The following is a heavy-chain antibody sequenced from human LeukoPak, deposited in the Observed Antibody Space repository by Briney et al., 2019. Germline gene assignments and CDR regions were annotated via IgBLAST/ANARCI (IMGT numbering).Heavy chain of an antibody. CDR2: ISSSSSYI. V-gene: IGHV3-21*01. J-gene: IGHJ6*03. Sequence: EAGGSLRLSCAASGFTFSSYSMNWVRQAPGKGLEWVSSISSSSSYIYYADSVKGRFTISRDNAKNSLYLQMNSLRAEDTAVYYCARDQMGSGSQYYYYYYYMDGWGKGTTVTVSS. D-gene: IGHD3-10*01. CDR3: ARDQMGSGSQYYYYYYYMDG. CDR1: GFTFSSYS.